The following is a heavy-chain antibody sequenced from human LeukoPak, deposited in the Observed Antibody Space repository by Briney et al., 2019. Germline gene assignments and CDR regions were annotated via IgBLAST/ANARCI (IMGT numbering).Heavy chain of an antibody. J-gene: IGHJ4*02. D-gene: IGHD3-22*01. V-gene: IGHV1-69*04. CDR3: AAGDDSSGYYEDY. Sequence: SVKVSCKASGGTFSSYAISWVRQAPGQGLEWMGRIIPILGIANYAQKFQGRVTITADKSTSTAYMELSSLRSEDTAVYYCAAGDDSSGYYEDYWGQGTLVTVSS. CDR2: IIPILGIA. CDR1: GGTFSSYA.